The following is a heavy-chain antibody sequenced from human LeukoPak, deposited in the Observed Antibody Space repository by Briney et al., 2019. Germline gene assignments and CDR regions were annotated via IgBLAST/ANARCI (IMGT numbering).Heavy chain of an antibody. CDR3: AITSVAIRADYFDY. V-gene: IGHV4-39*01. CDR1: GYSISSSSYY. CDR2: IYYSGST. Sequence: SEALSLTCTVSGYSISSSSYYWGWIRQPPGKGLEWIGSIYYSGSTYYNPSLKSRVTISVDTSKNQFSLKLSSVTAADTAVYYCAITSVAIRADYFDYWGQGTLVTVSS. J-gene: IGHJ4*02. D-gene: IGHD2-2*02.